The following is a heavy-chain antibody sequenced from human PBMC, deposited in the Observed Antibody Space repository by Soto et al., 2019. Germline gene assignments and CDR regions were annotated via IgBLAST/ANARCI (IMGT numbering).Heavy chain of an antibody. D-gene: IGHD6-6*01. CDR2: IFWNDAK. Sequence: QITLKESGPTLVKPTQTLTLTCTFSGFSLSASGVGVAWIRQPPGKALEWLALIFWNDAKFYTSSLRNRLTIPKDISKTPVILTLTNLEPEHAATSNCTHRVIRPAAPQMVAWGSGTLVTFSS. CDR1: GFSLSASGVG. V-gene: IGHV2-5*01. J-gene: IGHJ5*02. CDR3: THRVIRPAAPQMVA.